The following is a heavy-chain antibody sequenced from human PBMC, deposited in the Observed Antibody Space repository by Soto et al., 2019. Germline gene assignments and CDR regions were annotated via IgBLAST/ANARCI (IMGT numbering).Heavy chain of an antibody. V-gene: IGHV1-69*13. D-gene: IGHD3-16*01. CDR3: ASHSARDLTRLRFDY. CDR1: GGTFSSYA. J-gene: IGHJ4*02. Sequence: ASVKVSCKASGGTFSSYAISWVRQAPGQGLEWMGGIIPIFGTANYAQKFQGRVTITADESTSTAYMELSSLRSEDTAVYYCASHSARDLTRLRFDYWGQGTLVTVSS. CDR2: IIPIFGTA.